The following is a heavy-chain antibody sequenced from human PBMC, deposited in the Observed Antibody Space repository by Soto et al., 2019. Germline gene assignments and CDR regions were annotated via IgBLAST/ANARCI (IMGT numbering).Heavy chain of an antibody. D-gene: IGHD3-9*01. CDR1: GFTFSSYS. V-gene: IGHV3-48*02. CDR2: ISSSSSDI. CDR3: ARDQWYYDILTGYAPGPPY. Sequence: GGSLRLSCVASGFTFSSYSMNWVRQAPGKGLEWVSYISSSSSDIYYADSVKGRFTISRDNAKNSLYLQMNSLRDEDTAVYYCARDQWYYDILTGYAPGPPYWGQGTLVTVSS. J-gene: IGHJ4*02.